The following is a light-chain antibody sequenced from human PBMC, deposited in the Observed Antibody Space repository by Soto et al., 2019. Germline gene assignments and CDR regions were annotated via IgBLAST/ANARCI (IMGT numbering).Light chain of an antibody. V-gene: IGKV1-39*01. J-gene: IGKJ1*01. CDR3: QQSYSAPRT. CDR1: QRISTY. Sequence: DIQMTQSPSSLSASVGDRVTITCRASQRISTYLNWYQQKPGKAPKLLIYAASSLQSGVPSRFSSSASGTDFTLTISSLQPKDFATYYCQQSYSAPRTFGQGTKVEIK. CDR2: AAS.